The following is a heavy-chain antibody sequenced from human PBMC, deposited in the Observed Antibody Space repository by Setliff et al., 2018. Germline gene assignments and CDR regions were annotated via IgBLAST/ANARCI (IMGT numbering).Heavy chain of an antibody. CDR1: GLTFRNFG. Sequence: GGSLRLSCIVSGLTFRNFGMTWVRQVPGKGLEWLSKISGASSTIYYADSVKGRFTISRDNAENSLYLQMTSLRAEDTAVYYCARTDGTNLGYFDNWGQGTLVTVSS. D-gene: IGHD2-8*01. CDR2: ISGASSTI. V-gene: IGHV3-48*01. J-gene: IGHJ4*02. CDR3: ARTDGTNLGYFDN.